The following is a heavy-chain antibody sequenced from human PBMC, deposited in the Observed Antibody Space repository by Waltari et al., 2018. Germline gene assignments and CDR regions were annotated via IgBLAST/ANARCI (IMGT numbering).Heavy chain of an antibody. CDR1: GGSISSYY. J-gene: IGHJ6*03. CDR3: ARSAPYSSGWYYYYYYMDV. D-gene: IGHD6-19*01. Sequence: QVQLQESGPGLVKPSETLSLTCTVSGGSISSYYWSWIRQPPGKGLEWIGDIYYSGSTNYNPSLKSRVTISVDTSKNQFSLKLSSVTAADTAVYYCARSAPYSSGWYYYYYYMDVWGKGTTVTVSS. V-gene: IGHV4-59*01. CDR2: IYYSGST.